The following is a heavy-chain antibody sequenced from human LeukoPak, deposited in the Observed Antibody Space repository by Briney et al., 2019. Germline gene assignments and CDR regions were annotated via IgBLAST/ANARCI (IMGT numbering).Heavy chain of an antibody. J-gene: IGHJ4*02. Sequence: SETLSLTCTVSGGSIGSFYWSWIRQPPGKGLEWIGYIYYSGSTKYNPSLKSRVTISVDTSKNQFSLKLSSVTAADTAVYYCARPVTFGGVIAYFDYWGQGTLVTVSS. CDR1: GGSIGSFY. CDR3: ARPVTFGGVIAYFDY. D-gene: IGHD3-16*02. CDR2: IYYSGST. V-gene: IGHV4-59*08.